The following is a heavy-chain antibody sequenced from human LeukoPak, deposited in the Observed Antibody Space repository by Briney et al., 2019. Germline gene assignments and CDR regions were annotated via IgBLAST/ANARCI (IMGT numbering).Heavy chain of an antibody. J-gene: IGHJ4*02. V-gene: IGHV4-4*07. CDR2: THTSGST. Sequence: SETLSLTCAVYGGSFSGYYWTWIRQPAGKGLEWIGRTHTSGSTNYNPSLKSRVTMSVDTSKNQFSLKLTFVTAADTAVYYCARDTYYYGSGTYYFNYWGQGTLVTVSS. CDR1: GGSFSGYY. D-gene: IGHD3-10*01. CDR3: ARDTYYYGSGTYYFNY.